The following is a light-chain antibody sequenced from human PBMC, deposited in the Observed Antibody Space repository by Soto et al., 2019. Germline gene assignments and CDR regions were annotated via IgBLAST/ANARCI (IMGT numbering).Light chain of an antibody. CDR2: GAS. CDR3: HHYGGSQYT. CDR1: QTVGSSF. Sequence: EIVLTQSPATLSLSPGDGATLSCRASQTVGSSFLGWYQQKPGQAPRLILYGASNRATGIPDRFSGRGSGTDLTLTISRLDPEDFAVYYCHHYGGSQYTFGQGTKLEI. V-gene: IGKV3-20*01. J-gene: IGKJ2*01.